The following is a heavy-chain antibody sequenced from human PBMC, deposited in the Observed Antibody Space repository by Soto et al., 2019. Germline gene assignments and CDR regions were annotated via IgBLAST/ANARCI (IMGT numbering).Heavy chain of an antibody. CDR2: ISAYNGNT. J-gene: IGHJ4*02. D-gene: IGHD4-17*01. CDR1: GYTFTSYG. V-gene: IGHV1-18*04. Sequence: ASVKVSCKASGYTFTSYGISWVRQAPGQGLEWMGWISAYNGNTNYAQKLQGRVTMTTDTSTSTAYMELRSLRSDDTAAYYCARGHRYDYGDYDEDYWGRGTLVTVSS. CDR3: ARGHRYDYGDYDEDY.